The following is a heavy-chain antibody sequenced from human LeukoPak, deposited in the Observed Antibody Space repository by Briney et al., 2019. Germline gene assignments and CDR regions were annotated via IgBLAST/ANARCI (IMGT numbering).Heavy chain of an antibody. CDR1: GFTFSSYW. D-gene: IGHD6-19*01. V-gene: IGHV3-7*01. Sequence: GGSLRLSCAASGFTFSSYWMSWVRQAPGKGLEWVANIKQDGSEKYYVDSVKGRFTISRDNAKNSLYLQVSILRAEDTAVYYCARTYSSGWPRAFDIWGQGTMVTVSS. CDR3: ARTYSSGWPRAFDI. J-gene: IGHJ3*02. CDR2: IKQDGSEK.